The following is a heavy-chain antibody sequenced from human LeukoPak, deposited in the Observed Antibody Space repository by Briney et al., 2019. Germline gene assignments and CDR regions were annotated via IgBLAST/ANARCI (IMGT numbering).Heavy chain of an antibody. J-gene: IGHJ3*02. CDR3: ARDPTIRAIIIGDGFDI. Sequence: PGGSLRLSCAASGFTFSNYGMYWVRQAPGKGLECVAFIRYDGSQKYYTDSMKGRFTISRDNSRSTLYLQMNSLRAEDTAVYYCARDPTIRAIIIGDGFDICGQGTMVTVSS. CDR1: GFTFSNYG. V-gene: IGHV3-30*02. CDR2: IRYDGSQK. D-gene: IGHD3-16*02.